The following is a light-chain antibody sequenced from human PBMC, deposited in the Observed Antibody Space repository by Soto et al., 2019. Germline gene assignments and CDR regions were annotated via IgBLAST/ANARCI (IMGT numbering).Light chain of an antibody. V-gene: IGKV1-5*03. J-gene: IGKJ1*01. CDR2: KAS. CDR1: QSISSW. CDR3: QQYNRWT. Sequence: DIQMTQSPSTLSASVGDRVTITCRASQSISSWLAWYQQKPGKAPNLLIYKASSLESGVPSRFSGSGSGTEFTLTISSLQPDDFATYYCQQYNRWTFGQGTKVEIK.